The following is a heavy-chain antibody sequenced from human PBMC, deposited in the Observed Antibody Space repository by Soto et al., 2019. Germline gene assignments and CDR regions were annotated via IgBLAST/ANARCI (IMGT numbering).Heavy chain of an antibody. CDR2: ISWNSGST. J-gene: IGHJ6*02. Sequence: SLRLSCAASGFTFDDYAMHWVRQAPGKGLEWVSGISWNSGSTYYADSVKGRFTISRDNSKSTLYLQMNSLRAEDTALYYCAKGRSYYYYYGVDVWGQGTTVTVSS. CDR3: AKGRSYYYYYGVDV. CDR1: GFTFDDYA. V-gene: IGHV3-9*01.